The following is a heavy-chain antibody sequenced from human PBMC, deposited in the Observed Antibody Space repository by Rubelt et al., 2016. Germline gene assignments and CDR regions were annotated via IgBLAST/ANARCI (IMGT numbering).Heavy chain of an antibody. V-gene: IGHV1-3*01. CDR2: INAGNGNT. CDR1: GYPFTSYA. J-gene: IGHJ5*02. Sequence: QVQLVQSGAEVKKPGASVKVSCKASGYPFTSYAMHWVRQAPGQRLEWMGWINAGNGNTKFSQKFQGRVTITRDTSASTAYMELSSLRSEDTAVYYCARGLGLGYSSSWFNWFDPWGQGTLVTVSS. CDR3: ARGLGLGYSSSWFNWFDP. D-gene: IGHD6-13*01.